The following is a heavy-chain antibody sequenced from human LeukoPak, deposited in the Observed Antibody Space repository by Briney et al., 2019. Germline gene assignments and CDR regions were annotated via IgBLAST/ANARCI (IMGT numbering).Heavy chain of an antibody. J-gene: IGHJ4*02. CDR2: INPSGGST. Sequence: ASVKVSCKSSGYTFTSYYVHWVRQAPGQGLEWMGKINPSGGSTSYAQRFQGRVTLTRDTSTSTVYMELSSLRSEDTAVYYCARDRDSSSWFVDYWDQGTLVTVSS. V-gene: IGHV1-46*01. D-gene: IGHD6-13*01. CDR3: ARDRDSSSWFVDY. CDR1: GYTFTSYY.